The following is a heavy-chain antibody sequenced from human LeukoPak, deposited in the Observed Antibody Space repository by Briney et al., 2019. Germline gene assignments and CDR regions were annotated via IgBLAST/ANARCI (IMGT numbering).Heavy chain of an antibody. V-gene: IGHV3-7*01. CDR1: GFTFSSYS. Sequence: PGGSLRLSCAASGFTFSSYSMNWVRQAPGKGLEWVANIKQDGSEKYYVDSVKGRFTISRDNAKNSLYLQMNSLRAEDTAVYYCARVRRRYGVDAFDIWGQGTMVTVSS. D-gene: IGHD4-17*01. J-gene: IGHJ3*02. CDR3: ARVRRRYGVDAFDI. CDR2: IKQDGSEK.